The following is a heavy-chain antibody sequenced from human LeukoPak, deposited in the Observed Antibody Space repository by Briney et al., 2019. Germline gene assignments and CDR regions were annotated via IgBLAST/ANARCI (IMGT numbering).Heavy chain of an antibody. D-gene: IGHD3-3*01. V-gene: IGHV4-61*01. J-gene: IGHJ6*02. CDR1: GGFVSSGSYY. CDR3: ARDRYFWGIRAMDV. Sequence: ASETLSLTCTVSGGFVSSGSYYWSWIRQPPGKGLEWIGYIYYSGSTNYNPSLKSRVTISVDTSKNQFSLKLSSVTAADTAVYYCARDRYFWGIRAMDVWGQGTTVTVSS. CDR2: IYYSGST.